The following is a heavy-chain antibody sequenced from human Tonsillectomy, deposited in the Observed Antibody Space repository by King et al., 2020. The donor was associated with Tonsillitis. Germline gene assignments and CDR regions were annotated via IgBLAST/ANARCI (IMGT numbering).Heavy chain of an antibody. D-gene: IGHD3-3*01. V-gene: IGHV4-30-4*01. Sequence: QLQESGPGLVKPSQTLSLTCTVSGGSISSGDYYWSWIRQAPGKGLQWIGYIYYTGSTYYNPSLKSRLTISVDTSKNQFSLNLSSVTAADTAVYYCARTTYFAFWGGPAQPHYFDYWGQGTLVTVSS. CDR1: GGSISSGDYY. J-gene: IGHJ4*02. CDR3: ARTTYFAFWGGPAQPHYFDY. CDR2: IYYTGST.